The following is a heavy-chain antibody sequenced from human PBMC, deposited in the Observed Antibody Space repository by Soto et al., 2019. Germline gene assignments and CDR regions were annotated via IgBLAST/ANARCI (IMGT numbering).Heavy chain of an antibody. CDR3: AAQRGGGGY. J-gene: IGHJ4*02. CDR1: GFTVSNNY. CDR2: IYSGGYT. V-gene: IGHV3-53*01. D-gene: IGHD6-25*01. Sequence: EVQLVESGGGLIQPGGSLRLSCAVSGFTVSNNYMSWVRQAPGKGLEGVSVIYSGGYTAYGDSVKGRFTISRDNSKNTFYLQRNGRRAGGTAVYYWAAQRGGGGYWGQGTLVTVSS.